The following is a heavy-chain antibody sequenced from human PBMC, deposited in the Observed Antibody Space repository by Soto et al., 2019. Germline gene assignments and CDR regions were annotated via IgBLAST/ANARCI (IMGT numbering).Heavy chain of an antibody. Sequence: EVQLVESGGGLVQPGGSLRLSCAASGFTFSSYWMHWVRQARGKGLVWVSRINSDGSSTSYADSVNGRFTISRDNAKNTLYLKMNSLIAEDTAVYYCVRTSLVVAAATREDYWGQGTLVTVSS. CDR1: GFTFSSYW. CDR3: VRTSLVVAAATREDY. V-gene: IGHV3-74*01. D-gene: IGHD2-15*01. CDR2: INSDGSST. J-gene: IGHJ4*02.